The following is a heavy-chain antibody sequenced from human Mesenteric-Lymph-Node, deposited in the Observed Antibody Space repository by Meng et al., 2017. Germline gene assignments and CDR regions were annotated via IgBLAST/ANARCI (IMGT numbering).Heavy chain of an antibody. CDR2: INHSGST. D-gene: IGHD6-13*01. CDR1: GGSFSDYY. J-gene: IGHJ4*02. V-gene: IGHV4-34*01. CDR3: ARGSSSSWYFGY. Sequence: QVQLHQWGAGLLKPSETLSLTCAVYGGSFSDYYWSCIRQPPGKGLEWIGEINHSGSTNYNPSLKSRVTISVDTSKNQFSLKLSSVTAADTAVYYCARGSSSSWYFGYWGQGTLVTVSS.